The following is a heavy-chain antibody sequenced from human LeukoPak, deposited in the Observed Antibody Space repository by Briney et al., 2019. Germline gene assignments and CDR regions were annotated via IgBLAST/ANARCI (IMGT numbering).Heavy chain of an antibody. V-gene: IGHV4-4*07. CDR1: GGSISSYY. CDR2: IYTSGST. D-gene: IGHD2-2*01. J-gene: IGHJ4*02. Sequence: PSETLSLTCTVSGGSISSYYWSWIREPAGKGLEWIGRIYTSGSTNYNPSLKSRVTMSVDTSKNQFSLKLSSVTAADTAVYYCARGYCSITSFYPSDYWGQGTLVTVSS. CDR3: ARGYCSITSFYPSDY.